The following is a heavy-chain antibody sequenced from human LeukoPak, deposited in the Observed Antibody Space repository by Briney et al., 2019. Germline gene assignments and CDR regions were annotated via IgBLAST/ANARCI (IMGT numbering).Heavy chain of an antibody. Sequence: GASVPVSCKASGYTFTSYDIHWVRQAPGPGLEWMGWMYLNNCNTGYAQKFQGRVTMTRNKSISTAYMEPSRVISEDTAMYYCARRIAGGGTAIGYWGQGTLVTVSS. D-gene: IGHD6-13*01. J-gene: IGHJ4*02. CDR1: GYTFTSYD. CDR3: ARRIAGGGTAIGY. CDR2: MYLNNCNT. V-gene: IGHV1-8*01.